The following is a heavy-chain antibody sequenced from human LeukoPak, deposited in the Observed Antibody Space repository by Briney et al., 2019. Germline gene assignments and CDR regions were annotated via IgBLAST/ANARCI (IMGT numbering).Heavy chain of an antibody. CDR1: AGTITSGGYC. J-gene: IGHJ3*02. V-gene: IGHV4-31*08. D-gene: IGHD3-3*01. Sequence: RPSQTLSLTCTVAAGTITSGGYCWIWLRQQPGKGLEWFGYIYSNGNTYYNPSLKSRVTISVDTSKNQFSLKLSSVTAADTAVYYCANLGGSAYYDFRAFDIWGQGTMVTVSS. CDR2: IYSNGNT. CDR3: ANLGGSAYYDFRAFDI.